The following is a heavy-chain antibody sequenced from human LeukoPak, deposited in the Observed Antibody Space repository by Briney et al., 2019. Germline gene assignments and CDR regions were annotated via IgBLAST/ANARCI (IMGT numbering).Heavy chain of an antibody. V-gene: IGHV4-4*07. CDR2: IYTSGST. CDR3: AREGDIVVVPAATGWVIDY. J-gene: IGHJ4*02. D-gene: IGHD2-2*01. Sequence: SSETLSLTCTVSGGSISSYYWSWIRQPAGKGLEWIGRIYTSGSTNYNPSLKSRVTISVDTSKNQFSLKLSSVTAADTAVCYCAREGDIVVVPAATGWVIDYWGQGTLVTVSS. CDR1: GGSISSYY.